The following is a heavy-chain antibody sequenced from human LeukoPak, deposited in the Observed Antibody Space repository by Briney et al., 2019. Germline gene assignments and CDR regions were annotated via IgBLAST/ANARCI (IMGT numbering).Heavy chain of an antibody. V-gene: IGHV1-69*04. J-gene: IGHJ4*02. CDR3: AIIGVGGVDPFDS. CDR1: GGTFSDHA. D-gene: IGHD6-19*01. Sequence: GSSVKVSRKASGGTFSDHAVSWVRQAPGQGLEWMGRIIPLIGIRSYAQKFQDRVTISTDKSTNTAYMEVSTLRSEDTAVYYCAIIGVGGVDPFDSWGQGTLVTVSS. CDR2: IIPLIGIR.